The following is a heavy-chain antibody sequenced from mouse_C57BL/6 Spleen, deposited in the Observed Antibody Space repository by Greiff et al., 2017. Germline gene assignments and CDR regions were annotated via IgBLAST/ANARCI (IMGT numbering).Heavy chain of an antibody. CDR2: INPSSGYT. V-gene: IGHV1-7*01. Sequence: VKLVESGAELAKPGASVKLSCKASGYTFTSYWMHWVKQRPGQGLEWIGYINPSSGYTKYNQKFKDKATLTADKSSSTAYMQLSSLTYEDSAVYYCARYYYGTPYYFDYWGQGTTLTVSS. J-gene: IGHJ2*01. D-gene: IGHD1-1*01. CDR3: ARYYYGTPYYFDY. CDR1: GYTFTSYW.